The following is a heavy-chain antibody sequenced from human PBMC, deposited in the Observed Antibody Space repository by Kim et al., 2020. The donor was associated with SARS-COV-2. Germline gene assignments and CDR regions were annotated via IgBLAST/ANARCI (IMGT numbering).Heavy chain of an antibody. CDR2: ISGSGGST. CDR1: GFTFSNHG. V-gene: IGHV3-23*01. D-gene: IGHD1-26*01. Sequence: GGSLRLSCAASGFTFSNHGMSWDRQAPGKGLEWVSAISGSGGSTHYADSVKGRFTISRDNSKKTLYLQMNSLRAEDTAVYYCAKGSGILGATYPIYSFYYGMDVWGQGTTVTVSS. CDR3: AKGSGILGATYPIYSFYYGMDV. J-gene: IGHJ6*02.